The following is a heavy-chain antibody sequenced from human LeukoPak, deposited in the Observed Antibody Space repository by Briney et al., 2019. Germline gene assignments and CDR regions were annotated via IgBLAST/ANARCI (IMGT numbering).Heavy chain of an antibody. J-gene: IGHJ4*02. Sequence: GGSLRLSCAVSGFTLTNHGVSWVRQAPGKGLEWVANIKQDGSDKYYVDSVKGRFTISRDNAKNSLYLQMNSLRAEDTAVYYCAREPYYYDSSGHDYWGQGTLVTVSS. D-gene: IGHD3-22*01. V-gene: IGHV3-7*01. CDR1: GFTLTNHG. CDR2: IKQDGSDK. CDR3: AREPYYYDSSGHDY.